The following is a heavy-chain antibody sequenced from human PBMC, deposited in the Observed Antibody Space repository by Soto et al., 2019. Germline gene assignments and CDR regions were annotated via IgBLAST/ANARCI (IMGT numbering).Heavy chain of an antibody. Sequence: GGFLRLSCAASGFTFSNYAMSWVRQAPGKGLEWVSAISSSGGSTYYADSVKGRFTISRDNSKNTLYLQMNSLRAEDTAVYYCAKPVNTALVTGGNFDYWGQGTLVTVSS. CDR2: ISSSGGST. D-gene: IGHD5-18*01. J-gene: IGHJ4*02. CDR1: GFTFSNYA. V-gene: IGHV3-23*01. CDR3: AKPVNTALVTGGNFDY.